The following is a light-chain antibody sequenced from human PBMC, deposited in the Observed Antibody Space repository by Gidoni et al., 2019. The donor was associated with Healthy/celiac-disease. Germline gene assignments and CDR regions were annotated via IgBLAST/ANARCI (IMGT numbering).Light chain of an antibody. Sequence: SYELTQPPSVSVSPGQTASINCSGDKLGDKYACWYQQKSGQSPVLVIYQDSKRPSGIPERFSGSNSGNTATLTISGTHAMDEADYYCQAWDSGSVVFGGGTKLTVL. CDR3: QAWDSGSVV. CDR2: QDS. CDR1: KLGDKY. J-gene: IGLJ2*01. V-gene: IGLV3-1*01.